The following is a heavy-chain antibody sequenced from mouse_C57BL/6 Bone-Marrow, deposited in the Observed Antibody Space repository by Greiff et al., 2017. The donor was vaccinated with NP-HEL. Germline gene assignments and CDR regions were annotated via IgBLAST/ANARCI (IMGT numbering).Heavy chain of an antibody. CDR2: LYPGSGST. V-gene: IGHV1-55*01. CDR3: ARDGSYERDY. J-gene: IGHJ2*01. CDR1: GYTFTSYW. D-gene: IGHD2-3*01. Sequence: VKLQQSGAELVKPGASVKMSCKASGYTFTSYWITWVKQRPGQGLEWIGDLYPGSGSTNYNEKFKSKATLTVDTSSSTAYMQLSSLTSEDSAVYYCARDGSYERDYWGQGTTLTVSS.